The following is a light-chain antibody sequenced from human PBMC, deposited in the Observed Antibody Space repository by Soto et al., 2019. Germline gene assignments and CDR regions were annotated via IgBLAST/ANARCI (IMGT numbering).Light chain of an antibody. V-gene: IGKV4-1*01. Sequence: DIVMTQCPDSLAVSLGERATINCKSSQNILYSSNNKNYLSWYQQKPGQPPKLLISWASTRESGVPDRFTGSGSGTDFTLTISTLQAEDVAVYYCQQYFRTPPYTFGQGTKLESK. CDR1: QNILYSSNNKNY. CDR3: QQYFRTPPYT. CDR2: WAS. J-gene: IGKJ2*01.